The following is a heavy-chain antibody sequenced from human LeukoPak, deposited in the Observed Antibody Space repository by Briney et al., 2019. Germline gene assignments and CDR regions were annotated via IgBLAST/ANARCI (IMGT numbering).Heavy chain of an antibody. Sequence: ASVKVSCKASGGTFSSYAISWVRQAPGQGLEWMGRIIPILGIANYAQKFQGRVTITADKSTSTAYMELSSLRSEDTAVYYCASDYGDYSGFHDCWGQGTLVTVSS. J-gene: IGHJ4*02. D-gene: IGHD4-17*01. CDR3: ASDYGDYSGFHDC. CDR1: GGTFSSYA. CDR2: IIPILGIA. V-gene: IGHV1-69*04.